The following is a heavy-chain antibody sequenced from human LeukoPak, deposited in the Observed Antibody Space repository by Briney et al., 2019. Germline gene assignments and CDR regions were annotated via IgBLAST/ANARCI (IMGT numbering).Heavy chain of an antibody. Sequence: GGSLRLSCAASGFTFNDYWMSWVRQAPGKGLEWVALTSYDGSNTDYTDSVKGRFTISRDNPRNTLYLQMNSLSAEDTAFYYCARVGSSGYFDYWGQGALVTVSS. CDR3: ARVGSSGYFDY. J-gene: IGHJ4*02. CDR2: TSYDGSNT. V-gene: IGHV3-30*03. D-gene: IGHD3-22*01. CDR1: GFTFNDYW.